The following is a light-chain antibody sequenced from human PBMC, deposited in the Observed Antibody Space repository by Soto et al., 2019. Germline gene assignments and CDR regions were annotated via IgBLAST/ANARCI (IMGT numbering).Light chain of an antibody. V-gene: IGKV1-5*01. J-gene: IGKJ4*01. CDR3: QQVKTYPRT. Sequence: DIQMTQSPSTLSASVGDRVTITCRASQSINWWLAWYQQKPGQGPKLLIYDASILESGVPSRFSGSGSGTEFTLTISSLQPEDFATYYCQQVKTYPRTFGGGTKVDIK. CDR1: QSINWW. CDR2: DAS.